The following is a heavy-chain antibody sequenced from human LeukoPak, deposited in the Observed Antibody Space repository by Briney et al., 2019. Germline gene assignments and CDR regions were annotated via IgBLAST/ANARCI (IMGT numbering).Heavy chain of an antibody. V-gene: IGHV3-23*01. CDR1: GFTFSSYA. Sequence: PGGSLRLSCAASGFTFSSYAMSWVRQAPGKGLEWVSTFSGSGVSAYYVESVMGRFNISRDNSKNTLYLQMNSLRAEDTALYYCAKDRAVAATPYNWFDPWGQGTPVTVSS. CDR3: AKDRAVAATPYNWFDP. D-gene: IGHD2-15*01. J-gene: IGHJ5*02. CDR2: FSGSGVSA.